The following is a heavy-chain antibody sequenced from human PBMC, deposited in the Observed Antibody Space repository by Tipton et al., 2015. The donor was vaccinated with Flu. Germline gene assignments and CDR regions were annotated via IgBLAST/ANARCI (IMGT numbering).Heavy chain of an antibody. D-gene: IGHD6-19*01. J-gene: IGHJ4*02. Sequence: SLRLSCAASGFTFSSYGMHWVRQAPGKGLEWVAVIWCDGSNKYYADSVKGRFTNSRDNSKNTLYLQMNSLRAEDTAVYYCARGVYSSGWYPFFDYWGQGTLVTVSS. CDR1: GFTFSSYG. CDR2: IWCDGSNK. V-gene: IGHV3-33*01. CDR3: ARGVYSSGWYPFFDY.